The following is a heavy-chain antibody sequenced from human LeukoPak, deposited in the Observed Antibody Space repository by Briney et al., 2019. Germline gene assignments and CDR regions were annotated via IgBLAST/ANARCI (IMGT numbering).Heavy chain of an antibody. V-gene: IGHV4-39*07. Sequence: SETLSLTCTVSGGSISSSSYYWGWIRQPPGKGLEWIGSIYYSGSTYYNPSLKSRVTISVDTSKNQFSLKLSSVTAADTAVYYCASITPAIMDVWGKGTTVTVSS. CDR1: GGSISSSSYY. J-gene: IGHJ6*04. CDR3: ASITPAIMDV. CDR2: IYYSGST.